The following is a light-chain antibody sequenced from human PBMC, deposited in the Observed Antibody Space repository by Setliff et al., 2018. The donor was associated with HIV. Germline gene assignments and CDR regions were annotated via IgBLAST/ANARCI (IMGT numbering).Light chain of an antibody. CDR3: AAWDVSLSGVL. CDR1: SSNIGSNY. CDR2: RNN. V-gene: IGLV1-47*01. J-gene: IGLJ2*01. Sequence: QSVLTQPPSASGTPGQRVTISCSGSSSNIGSNYVYWYQQFPGTAPKLHIYRNNQRPSGVPDRFSGSKSGTSASLAISGLRSEDEADYYCAAWDVSLSGVLFGGGTQLTVL.